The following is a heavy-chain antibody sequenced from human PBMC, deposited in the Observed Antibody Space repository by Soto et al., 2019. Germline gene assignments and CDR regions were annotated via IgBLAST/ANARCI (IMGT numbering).Heavy chain of an antibody. D-gene: IGHD5-12*01. V-gene: IGHV1-3*01. CDR2: INAGNGNT. CDR3: ARDTSYSGYDPAMDV. J-gene: IGHJ6*02. CDR1: GYTFTSYA. Sequence: ASVKVSCKASGYTFTSYAMHWVRQAPGQRLEWMGWINAGNGNTKYSQKFQGRVTITRDTSASTAYMELSSLRSEDTAVYYCARDTSYSGYDPAMDVWGRGTTVTVSS.